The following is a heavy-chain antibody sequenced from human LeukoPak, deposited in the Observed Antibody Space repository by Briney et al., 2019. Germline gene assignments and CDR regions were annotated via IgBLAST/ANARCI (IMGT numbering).Heavy chain of an antibody. J-gene: IGHJ4*02. CDR2: IYPGDSDT. CDR1: GYSFTSYW. V-gene: IGHV5-51*01. D-gene: IGHD3-10*01. CDR3: ARQELLWFGLDQIYYFDY. Sequence: GESLKISCKGSGYSFTSYWIGWVRQMPGKGLEWMGIIYPGDSDTRYSPSLQGQVTISADKSISTAYLQWSSLKASDTAMYYCARQELLWFGLDQIYYFDYWGQGTLVTVSS.